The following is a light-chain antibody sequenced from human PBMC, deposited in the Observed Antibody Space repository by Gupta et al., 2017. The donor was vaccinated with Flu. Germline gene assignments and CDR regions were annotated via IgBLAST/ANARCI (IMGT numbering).Light chain of an antibody. CDR1: SNDVGGYDF. Sequence: SNDVGGYDFVSWYQQHPGSAPKLIIFDVSNRPSGVSSRFSGSKSGSTASLTISGLQADDEADYFCASYTSTTTLDVFGTGTKVTVL. CDR3: ASYTSTTTLDV. CDR2: DVS. V-gene: IGLV2-14*03. J-gene: IGLJ1*01.